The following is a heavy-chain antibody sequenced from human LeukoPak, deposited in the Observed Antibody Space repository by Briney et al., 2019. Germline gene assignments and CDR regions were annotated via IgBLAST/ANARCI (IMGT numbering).Heavy chain of an antibody. CDR2: ISSNGGSP. J-gene: IGHJ4*02. D-gene: IGHD2-21*02. Sequence: GGSLRLSCSASGFTFGNYPMHWVRQAPGKGLEYVSAISSNGGSPYYADSVKGRFTISRDNSKNTLYLRMGSLRAEDTAVYYCVKVKYQGVLTATVYFDYWGQGTLVTVSS. V-gene: IGHV3-64D*06. CDR1: GFTFGNYP. CDR3: VKVKYQGVLTATVYFDY.